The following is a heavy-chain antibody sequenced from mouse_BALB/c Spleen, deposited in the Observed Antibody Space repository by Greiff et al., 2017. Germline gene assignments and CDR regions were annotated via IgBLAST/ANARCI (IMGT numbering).Heavy chain of an antibody. CDR3: AGSSGYVAMDY. CDR1: GYSITSDYA. CDR2: ISYSGST. V-gene: IGHV3-2*02. D-gene: IGHD3-1*01. J-gene: IGHJ4*01. Sequence: EVQLQESGPGLVKPSQSLSLTCTVTGYSITSDYAWNWIRQFPGNKLEWMGYISYSGSTSYNPSLKSRISITRDTSKNQFFLQLNSVTTEDTATYYCAGSSGYVAMDYWGQGTSVTVSS.